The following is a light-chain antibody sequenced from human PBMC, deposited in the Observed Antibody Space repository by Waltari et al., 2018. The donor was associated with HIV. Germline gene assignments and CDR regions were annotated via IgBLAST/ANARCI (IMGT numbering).Light chain of an antibody. V-gene: IGKV1-5*03. CDR3: QQYNSYSYT. Sequence: DIQMTQSPSTLSASVGDRVTITCRASQSIGNWLAWYQQKAEKAPKLLIYTASSLESGVPSRFSGSGSGTEFTLTINSLQPDDFATYYCQQYNSYSYTFGQGTNLESK. J-gene: IGKJ2*01. CDR1: QSIGNW. CDR2: TAS.